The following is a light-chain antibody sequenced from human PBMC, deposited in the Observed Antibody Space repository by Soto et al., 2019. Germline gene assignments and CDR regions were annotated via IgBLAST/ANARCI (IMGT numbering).Light chain of an antibody. J-gene: IGKJ3*01. CDR1: QSVISNY. Sequence: EIVLTQSPGTLSLSPGERATLSCRASQSVISNYLAWYQRKPGQAPRLLIYAASSRATGIPDRFSGSGSGTDFTLTINKLEPEDFAVYYCQQRSNWPPIFGPGTKVDIK. CDR3: QQRSNWPPI. V-gene: IGKV3D-20*02. CDR2: AAS.